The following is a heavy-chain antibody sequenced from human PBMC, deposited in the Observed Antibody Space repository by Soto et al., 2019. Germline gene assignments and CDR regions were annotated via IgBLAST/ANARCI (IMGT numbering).Heavy chain of an antibody. D-gene: IGHD3-22*01. CDR3: ATERAYYYDSSGYGWFDP. Sequence: ASVKVSCKVSGYTLTELSIHWVRQAPGKGLEWMGGFDPEDGETIYAQKFQGRVTMTENTSTDTAYMELSSLRSEDTAVYYCATERAYYYDSSGYGWFDPWGQGTLVTVSS. CDR2: FDPEDGET. CDR1: GYTLTELS. V-gene: IGHV1-24*01. J-gene: IGHJ5*02.